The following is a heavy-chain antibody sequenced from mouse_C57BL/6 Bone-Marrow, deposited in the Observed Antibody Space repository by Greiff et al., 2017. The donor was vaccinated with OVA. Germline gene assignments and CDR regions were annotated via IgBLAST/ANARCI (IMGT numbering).Heavy chain of an antibody. D-gene: IGHD1-1*01. Sequence: VQLQQSGPGLVQPSQSLSITCTVSGFSLTSYGVHWVRQSPGQGLEWLGVIWSGGSTDNNAAFITRLTISKDNSKSQVFFKMNSLQADDTAIYYCARNLFITTVVDAMDYWGQGTSVTVSS. J-gene: IGHJ4*01. CDR1: GFSLTSYG. CDR3: ARNLFITTVVDAMDY. V-gene: IGHV2-2*01. CDR2: IWSGGST.